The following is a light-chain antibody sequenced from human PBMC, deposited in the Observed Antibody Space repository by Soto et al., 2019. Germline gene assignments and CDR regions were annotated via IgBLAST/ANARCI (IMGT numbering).Light chain of an antibody. V-gene: IGLV3-25*03. CDR2: KDS. CDR1: ALPKQY. CDR3: QSADSSGTDVV. J-gene: IGLJ2*01. Sequence: SYELTQPPSVSVSPGQTAGITCSGDALPKQYAYWYQQRPGQAPVLVIYKDSERPSGIPERFSGSSSGTTVTLTISGVQAEDEADYYCQSADSSGTDVVFGGGTKLTVL.